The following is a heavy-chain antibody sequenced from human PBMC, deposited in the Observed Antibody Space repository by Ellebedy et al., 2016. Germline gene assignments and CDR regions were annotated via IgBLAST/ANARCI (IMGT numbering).Heavy chain of an antibody. J-gene: IGHJ5*02. CDR2: ISYSGST. CDR1: GDSISTYY. Sequence: GSLRLXXTVSGDSISTYYWTWIRQPPGKGLEWIGYISYSGSTNYNSSLKSRVTISIDTSKSQFSLKLSSVTAADTAVYYCARHETTVTTTWFNPWGQGTLVTVSS. D-gene: IGHD4-17*01. V-gene: IGHV4-59*08. CDR3: ARHETTVTTTWFNP.